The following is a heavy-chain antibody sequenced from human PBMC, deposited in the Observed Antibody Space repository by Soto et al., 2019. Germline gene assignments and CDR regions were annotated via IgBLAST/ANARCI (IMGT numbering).Heavy chain of an antibody. V-gene: IGHV4-34*01. CDR2: INHSGST. CDR3: ARARRGGSYFDH. Sequence: SETLSLTCAVHGGSFTGYSWNWIHQPPGKGLEWIGEINHSGSTSYNSSLKSRVTISIDTSKNRFSLQLTSVTAADTAMYFCARARRGGSYFDHWGQGTLVTVSS. J-gene: IGHJ4*02. CDR1: GGSFTGYS. D-gene: IGHD3-16*01.